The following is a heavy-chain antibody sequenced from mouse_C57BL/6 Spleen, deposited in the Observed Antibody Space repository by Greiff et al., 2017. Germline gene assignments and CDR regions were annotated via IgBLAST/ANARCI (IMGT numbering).Heavy chain of an antibody. J-gene: IGHJ1*03. CDR2: INPNNGGT. CDR1: GYTFTDYN. Sequence: EVMLVESGPELVKPGASVKIPCKASGYTFTDYNMDWVKQSHGKSLEWIGDINPNNGGTIYNQKFKGKATLTVDKSSSTAYMELRSLTSEDTAVYYCARRRDAWYFDVWGTGTTVTVSS. CDR3: ARRRDAWYFDV. V-gene: IGHV1-18*01. D-gene: IGHD3-3*01.